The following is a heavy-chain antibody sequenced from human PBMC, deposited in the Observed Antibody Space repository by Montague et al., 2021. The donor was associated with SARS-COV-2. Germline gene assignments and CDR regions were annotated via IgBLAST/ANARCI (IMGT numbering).Heavy chain of an antibody. CDR1: GYSFTSYW. D-gene: IGHD6-13*01. CDR2: IYPGDSDT. CDR3: ASAYSSSWYYFDY. J-gene: IGHJ4*02. V-gene: IGHV5-51*01. Sequence: QSGAEVKKPGESLKISCKGSGYSFTSYWIGWVRQMPGKGLEWMGIIYPGDSDTRYSPSFQGQVTISADKSISTAYLQWSSLKASGTATYYCASAYSSSWYYFDYWGQGTLVTVSS.